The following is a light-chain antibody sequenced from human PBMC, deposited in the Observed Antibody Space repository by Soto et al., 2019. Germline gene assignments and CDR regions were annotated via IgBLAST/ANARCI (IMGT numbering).Light chain of an antibody. Sequence: QSVLTQPTSASGTPGQRVTISCSGSSANIGSNTVVWYQQFPGTAPKLLIYSNNQRPSGVPDRLSGSKSGTSASLAISGLQSEDEADYYCAAWDDSLNGHVFGGGTKLTVL. CDR3: AAWDDSLNGHV. V-gene: IGLV1-44*01. CDR2: SNN. CDR1: SANIGSNT. J-gene: IGLJ2*01.